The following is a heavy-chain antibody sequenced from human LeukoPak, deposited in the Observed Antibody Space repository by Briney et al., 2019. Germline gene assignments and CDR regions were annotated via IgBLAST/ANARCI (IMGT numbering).Heavy chain of an antibody. J-gene: IGHJ4*02. CDR2: IYTSGST. Sequence: SETLSLTCTVSGVSISNYYWTWIRQPAGKGLEWIGRIYTSGSTNYNPSLKSRVTISLDKSKNQLSLRPSSVTAADTAVDFCAKIGYSSGWFEVDSWGQGTLVTVSS. V-gene: IGHV4-4*07. D-gene: IGHD6-19*01. CDR3: AKIGYSSGWFEVDS. CDR1: GVSISNYY.